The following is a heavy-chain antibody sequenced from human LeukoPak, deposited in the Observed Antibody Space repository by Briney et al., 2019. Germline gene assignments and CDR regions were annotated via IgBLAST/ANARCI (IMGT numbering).Heavy chain of an antibody. Sequence: SETLSLTCTVSGGSISSYYWSWIRQPPGKGLEWIGYIYYSGSTNYNPSLKSRVTISVDTSKNQFSLKLSSVTAADTAVYYCARSYYDILTGYYPHWFDPWGQGTLVTVSS. J-gene: IGHJ5*02. CDR2: IYYSGST. CDR3: ARSYYDILTGYYPHWFDP. V-gene: IGHV4-59*01. CDR1: GGSISSYY. D-gene: IGHD3-9*01.